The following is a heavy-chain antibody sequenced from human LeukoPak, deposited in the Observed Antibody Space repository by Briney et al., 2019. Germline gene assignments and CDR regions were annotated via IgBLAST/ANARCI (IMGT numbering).Heavy chain of an antibody. V-gene: IGHV1-2*02. CDR1: GCTFTGYY. J-gene: IGHJ4*02. CDR3: ARDSGYCSGGSCSISFDY. CDR2: INPNSGGT. D-gene: IGHD2-15*01. Sequence: ASVQVSCKASGCTFTGYYMHWVRQAPGQGLEWMGWINPNSGGTNYAQKFQGRVTMTRDTSISTAYMELSRLRSDDTAVYYCARDSGYCSGGSCSISFDYWGQGTLVTVSS.